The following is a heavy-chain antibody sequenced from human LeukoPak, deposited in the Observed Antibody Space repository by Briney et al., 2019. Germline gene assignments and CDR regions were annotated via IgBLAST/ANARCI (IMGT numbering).Heavy chain of an antibody. J-gene: IGHJ4*02. CDR3: ARDLVPYGDRYGDVGY. Sequence: SETLSLTCTVSGDSISSSSYYWGWIRQPPGKGLEWIGLIYYSGSTYYNPSLKSRVTISVDTSKNQFFLKLSSVTAADTAVYYCARDLVPYGDRYGDVGYWGQGTLVTVSS. CDR1: GDSISSSSYY. CDR2: IYYSGST. V-gene: IGHV4-39*02. D-gene: IGHD4-17*01.